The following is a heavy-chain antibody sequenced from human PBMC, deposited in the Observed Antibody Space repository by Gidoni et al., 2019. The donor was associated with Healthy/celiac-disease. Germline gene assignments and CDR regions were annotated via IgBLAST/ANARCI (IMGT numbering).Heavy chain of an antibody. Sequence: EVQLVASGGGLVKPGGSLRLSCAASGFTFSSYSMNWVRQAPGKGLEWVSSISSSSSYIYYADSVKGRFTISRDNAKNSLYLQMNSLRAEDTAVYYCARDGYCSSTSCSRTPFDYWGQGTLVTVSS. CDR3: ARDGYCSSTSCSRTPFDY. J-gene: IGHJ4*02. CDR2: ISSSSSYI. CDR1: GFTFSSYS. V-gene: IGHV3-21*01. D-gene: IGHD2-2*03.